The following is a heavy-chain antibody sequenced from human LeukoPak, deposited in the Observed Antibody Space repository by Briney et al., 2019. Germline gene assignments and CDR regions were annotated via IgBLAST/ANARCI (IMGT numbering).Heavy chain of an antibody. Sequence: SETLSLTCTVSGGSISSSSYYWGWIRQPPGKGLEWIGSIYYSGSTYYNPSLKGRVTISVDTSKNQFSLKLSSVTAADTAVYYCARQTQNTYYYDSRGYPDYWGQGTRVTVSS. CDR3: ARQTQNTYYYDSRGYPDY. J-gene: IGHJ4*02. CDR2: IYYSGST. CDR1: GGSISSSSYY. D-gene: IGHD3-22*01. V-gene: IGHV4-39*01.